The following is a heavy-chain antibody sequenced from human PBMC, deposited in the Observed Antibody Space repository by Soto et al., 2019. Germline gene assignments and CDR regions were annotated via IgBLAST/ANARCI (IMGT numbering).Heavy chain of an antibody. CDR1: GYSVSSNNAA. V-gene: IGHV6-1*01. J-gene: IGHJ4*02. D-gene: IGHD1-26*01. CDR2: TYYRSKWYN. Sequence: SQALSLTCAISGYSVSSNNAAWNGIRQSPSRGLEWLGRTYYRSKWYNHYAVSVKSRITVNPDTSKNQFSLQLNSVTPEDTAVYYCARSGRGVYIDYWGQGTLVTVSS. CDR3: ARSGRGVYIDY.